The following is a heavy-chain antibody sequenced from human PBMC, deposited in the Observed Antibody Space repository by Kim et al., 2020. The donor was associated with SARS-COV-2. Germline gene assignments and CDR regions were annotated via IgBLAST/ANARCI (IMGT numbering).Heavy chain of an antibody. D-gene: IGHD2-2*02. CDR1: GYTLTELS. Sequence: ASVKVSCKVSGYTLTELSMHWVRQAPGKGLEWMGGFDPEDGETIYAQKFQGRVTMTEDTSTDTAYMELSSLRSEDTAVYYCATGPHCSSTSCYKAELDYWGQGTLVTVSS. CDR2: FDPEDGET. J-gene: IGHJ4*02. V-gene: IGHV1-24*01. CDR3: ATGPHCSSTSCYKAELDY.